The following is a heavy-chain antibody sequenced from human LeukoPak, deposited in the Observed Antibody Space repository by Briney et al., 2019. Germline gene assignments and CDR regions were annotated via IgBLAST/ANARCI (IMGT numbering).Heavy chain of an antibody. CDR2: INHSGST. J-gene: IGHJ5*02. Sequence: PSETLSLTCAVYGGSFSGYYWSWIRQPPGKGLGWIGEINHSGSTNYNPSLKSRVTISVDTSKNQFSLKLSSVTAADTAVYYCAREMATTPPTWGQGTLVTVSS. CDR1: GGSFSGYY. CDR3: AREMATTPPT. V-gene: IGHV4-34*01. D-gene: IGHD5-24*01.